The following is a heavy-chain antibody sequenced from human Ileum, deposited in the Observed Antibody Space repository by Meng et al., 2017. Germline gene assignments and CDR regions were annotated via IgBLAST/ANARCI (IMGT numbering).Heavy chain of an antibody. CDR3: ARSGVTTVTYLD. CDR2: ISRSGTT. Sequence: QVQLPQLGAGLFKPSETLSLTCAIGGGAFSTYYWSWIRQPPGKGLEWIGEISRSGTTNYNPSLKSRVTISVDTSKNQFSLTVTSVTAADSALYYCARSGVTTVTYLDWGQGTLVTVSS. D-gene: IGHD4-11*01. J-gene: IGHJ4*02. CDR1: GGAFSTYY. V-gene: IGHV4-34*01.